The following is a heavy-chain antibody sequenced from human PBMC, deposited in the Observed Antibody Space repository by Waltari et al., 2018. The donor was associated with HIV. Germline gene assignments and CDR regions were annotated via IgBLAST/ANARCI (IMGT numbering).Heavy chain of an antibody. CDR2: IKIQYDGGTT. CDR3: ATVGGGTRDF. V-gene: IGHV3-15*01. Sequence: EVQLVEYGGGLVKPGGSLSLSCTTLGFPVNDDWMSWVGQATGEGLEWVGRIKIQYDGGTTDYAPPVKGRFTISGDDSKNTVFLQMNSLKPEDTAVYYCATVGGGTRDFWGQGTLVIVSS. D-gene: IGHD3-16*01. CDR1: GFPVNDDW. J-gene: IGHJ4*02.